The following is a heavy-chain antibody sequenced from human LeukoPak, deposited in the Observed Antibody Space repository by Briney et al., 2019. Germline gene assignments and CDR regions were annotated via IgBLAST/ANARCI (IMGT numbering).Heavy chain of an antibody. V-gene: IGHV3-30*04. CDR1: GFTFSNYA. Sequence: GGSLRLSCAGSGFTFSNYAMNWVRQAPGQGLEWMAFISYDGSNKYYADSVKGRFTISRNNAKNSLYLQMSSLRAEDTAVYYCAREYSSGWYYFDYWGQGTLVTVSS. CDR2: ISYDGSNK. J-gene: IGHJ4*02. D-gene: IGHD6-19*01. CDR3: AREYSSGWYYFDY.